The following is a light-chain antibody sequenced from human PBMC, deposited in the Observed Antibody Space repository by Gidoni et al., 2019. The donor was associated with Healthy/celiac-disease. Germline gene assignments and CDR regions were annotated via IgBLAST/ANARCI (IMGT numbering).Light chain of an antibody. CDR1: QSLLHSNGYNY. CDR2: LGS. CDR3: MQALQTL. V-gene: IGKV2-28*01. J-gene: IGKJ4*01. Sequence: DIVMTKSPLSLPVTPGEPASISCRSSQSLLHSNGYNYLDWYLQKPGQSPQLLIYLGSNRASGVPDRFSGSGSGTDFTLKISRVEAEDVGVYYCMQALQTLFGGGTKVEIK.